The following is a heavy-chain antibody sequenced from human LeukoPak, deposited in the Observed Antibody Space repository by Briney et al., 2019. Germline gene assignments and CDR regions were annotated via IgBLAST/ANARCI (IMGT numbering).Heavy chain of an antibody. CDR3: ARDSGDYYGSGIFRWFDP. D-gene: IGHD3-10*01. CDR1: GYTFTGYY. CDR2: INPNSGGT. V-gene: IGHV1-2*02. J-gene: IGHJ5*02. Sequence: GASVEVSCKASGYTFTGYYMHWVRQAPGQGLEWMGWINPNSGGTNYAQKFQGRVTMTRDTSISTAYVELSRLRSDDTAVYYCARDSGDYYGSGIFRWFDPWGQGTLVTVSS.